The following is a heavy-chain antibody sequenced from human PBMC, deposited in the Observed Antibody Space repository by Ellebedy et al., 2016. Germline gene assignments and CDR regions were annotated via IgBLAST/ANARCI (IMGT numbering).Heavy chain of an antibody. CDR3: ARVQINSGWYEDY. J-gene: IGHJ4*02. Sequence: GESLKISCAASGFTFSAYYMNWVRQAPGRGLEWVSCITSGSGTTYYADSVKGRFTISRDNAKNSLYLQMNSLRAEDTAVYYCARVQINSGWYEDYWGQGTLVTVSS. D-gene: IGHD6-19*01. V-gene: IGHV3-48*04. CDR2: ITSGSGTT. CDR1: GFTFSAYY.